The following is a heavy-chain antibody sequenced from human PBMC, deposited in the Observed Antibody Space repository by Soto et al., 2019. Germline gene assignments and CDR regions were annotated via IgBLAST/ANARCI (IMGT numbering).Heavy chain of an antibody. CDR2: ISAYNGNT. J-gene: IGHJ4*02. D-gene: IGHD3-10*01. V-gene: IGHV1-18*01. CDR3: ARGTPNPSIPWFGEFDY. CDR1: GYTFTSYG. Sequence: ASVKVSCKASGYTFTSYGISWVRQAPGQGLEWMGWISAYNGNTNYAQKLQGRVTMTTDTSTSTAYMELRSLRSDDTAVYYCARGTPNPSIPWFGEFDYWGQGTLVTVSS.